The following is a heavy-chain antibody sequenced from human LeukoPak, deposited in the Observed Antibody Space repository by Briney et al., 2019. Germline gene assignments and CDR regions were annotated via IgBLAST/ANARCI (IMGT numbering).Heavy chain of an antibody. V-gene: IGHV4-59*08. Sequence: SETLSLTCTVSGGSISSYYWSWIRQPPGKGLEWIGYIYYSGSTNYNPSLKSRVTISVDTSKNQFSLKLSSVTAADTAVYYCATNHYGDGWFDPWGQGTLVTVSS. J-gene: IGHJ5*02. D-gene: IGHD4-17*01. CDR2: IYYSGST. CDR1: GGSISSYY. CDR3: ATNHYGDGWFDP.